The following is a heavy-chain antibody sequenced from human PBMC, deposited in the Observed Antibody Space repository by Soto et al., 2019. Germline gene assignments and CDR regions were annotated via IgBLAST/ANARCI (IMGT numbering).Heavy chain of an antibody. CDR2: IYYIGST. D-gene: IGHD3-10*01. CDR3: ARDLRFRGFYGMDV. Sequence: QVQLQESGPGLVKPSQTLSLTCTVSGGSISSGGYYWSWIRQHPGKGLEWSGYIYYIGSTYYNPSLKSRVTISVDTSKNQFSLKLSSVTAADTAVYYCARDLRFRGFYGMDVWGQGTTVTVSS. CDR1: GGSISSGGYY. J-gene: IGHJ6*02. V-gene: IGHV4-31*03.